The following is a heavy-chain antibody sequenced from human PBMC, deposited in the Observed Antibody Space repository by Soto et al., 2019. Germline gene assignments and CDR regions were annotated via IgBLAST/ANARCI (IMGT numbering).Heavy chain of an antibody. J-gene: IGHJ4*02. D-gene: IGHD6-6*01. Sequence: SVNVYCKASGFTFTSSPVQWVRQARGQRLEWIGWIVVGSGNTNYAQKFQERVTITRDMSTSTAYMELSSLRSEDTAVYYCAAAPIAARFDYWGQGTRVTVSS. CDR2: IVVGSGNT. CDR1: GFTFTSSP. CDR3: AAAPIAARFDY. V-gene: IGHV1-58*01.